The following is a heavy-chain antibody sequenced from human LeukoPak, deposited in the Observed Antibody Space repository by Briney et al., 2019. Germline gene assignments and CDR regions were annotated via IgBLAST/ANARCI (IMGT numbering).Heavy chain of an antibody. CDR3: ARHLRFGSSALPRDVFDI. CDR2: MYFSGST. Sequence: SETLSLTCTVSGVPISSRSYYWGWIRQPPGKGLEWIGSMYFSGSTYYNPSLKSQVTISVHTPENHLSLKLTSVTAADTAVYYCARHLRFGSSALPRDVFDIWGRGTVVTVSS. V-gene: IGHV4-39*01. J-gene: IGHJ3*02. D-gene: IGHD6-25*01. CDR1: GVPISSRSYY.